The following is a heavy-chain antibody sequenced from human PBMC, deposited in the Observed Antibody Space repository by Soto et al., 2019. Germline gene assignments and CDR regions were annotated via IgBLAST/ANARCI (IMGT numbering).Heavy chain of an antibody. CDR1: GFTFSSYG. Sequence: QVQLVESGGGVVQPGRSLRLSCAASGFTFSSYGMHWVRQAPGKGLEWVAVISYDGSNKYYADSVKGRFTISRDNSQNTLYLQMNSLRAEDTAVYYCAKDSSSWYEYWGQGTLVTVSS. J-gene: IGHJ4*02. D-gene: IGHD6-13*01. V-gene: IGHV3-30*18. CDR2: ISYDGSNK. CDR3: AKDSSSWYEY.